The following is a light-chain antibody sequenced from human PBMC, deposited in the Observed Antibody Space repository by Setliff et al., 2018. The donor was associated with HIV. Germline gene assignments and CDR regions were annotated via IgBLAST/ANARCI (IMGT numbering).Light chain of an antibody. CDR1: DSNIGRNS. CDR3: ATSDDSLSGVG. Sequence: QSVLAQPPSTSGTPGQKVTISCFGSDSNIGRNSVFWYQQLPGTAPKLLMYNNDQRPSGGPDRFSGSKSGTSASLAISGLRPGDEADYYCATSDDSLSGVGVGGGTK. CDR2: NND. J-gene: IGLJ2*01. V-gene: IGLV1-47*02.